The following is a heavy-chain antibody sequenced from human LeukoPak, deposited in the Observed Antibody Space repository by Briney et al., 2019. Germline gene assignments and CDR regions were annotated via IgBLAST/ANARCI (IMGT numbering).Heavy chain of an antibody. Sequence: GRSLRLSCAASGFTFSSYGMHWVRQAPGKGLEWVSVIYSGGSTYYSDSVKGRFTISRDNSKNTVYLQMNSLRAEDTAVYYCARESSGWLQLFDYWGQGTLVTVSS. D-gene: IGHD5-24*01. J-gene: IGHJ4*02. V-gene: IGHV3-66*01. CDR3: ARESSGWLQLFDY. CDR2: IYSGGST. CDR1: GFTFSSYG.